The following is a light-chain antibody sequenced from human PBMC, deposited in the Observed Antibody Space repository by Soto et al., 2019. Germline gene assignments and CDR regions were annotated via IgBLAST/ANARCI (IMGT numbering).Light chain of an antibody. CDR1: QSVLYSSNNKNY. J-gene: IGKJ4*01. V-gene: IGKV4-1*01. CDR3: QQYYTTPT. CDR2: WAS. Sequence: DIVMTQSPDSLTVSLGERANINCKSSQSVLYSSNNKNYLAWYQHKPGQPPKLLIYWASTRESGVPDRFSGSGSGTDFTLTINSLQAEDVAVYYCQQYYTTPTFGGGTKV.